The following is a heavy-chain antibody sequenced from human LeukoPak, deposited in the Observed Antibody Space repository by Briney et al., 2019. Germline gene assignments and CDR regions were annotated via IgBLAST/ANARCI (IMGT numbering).Heavy chain of an antibody. CDR1: GFSISSYD. J-gene: IGHJ4*02. V-gene: IGHV4-59*01. CDR3: ARFGGYSYGSAADY. CDR2: IYYSGST. D-gene: IGHD5-18*01. Sequence: PSETLSLTCTVSGFSISSYDWSWIRQPPGKGLEWIGYIYYSGSTNYNPSLKSRVTISVDTSKNQFSLKLSSVTAADTAVYYCARFGGYSYGSAADYWGQGTLVTVSS.